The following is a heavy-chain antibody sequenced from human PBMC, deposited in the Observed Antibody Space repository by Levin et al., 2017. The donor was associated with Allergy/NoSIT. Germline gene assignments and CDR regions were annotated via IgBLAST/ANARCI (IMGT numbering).Heavy chain of an antibody. J-gene: IGHJ4*02. Sequence: GESLKISCAASGFTFSSYAMSWVRQAPGKGLEWVSAISGSGGSTYYADSVKGRFTISRDNSKNTLYLQMNSLRAEDTAVYYCAKESGYYGSGSSFYFDYWGQGTLVTVSS. D-gene: IGHD3-10*01. CDR2: ISGSGGST. CDR1: GFTFSSYA. CDR3: AKESGYYGSGSSFYFDY. V-gene: IGHV3-23*01.